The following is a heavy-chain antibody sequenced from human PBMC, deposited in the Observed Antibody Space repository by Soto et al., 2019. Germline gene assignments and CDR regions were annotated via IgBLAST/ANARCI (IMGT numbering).Heavy chain of an antibody. CDR1: GFTFSSYW. J-gene: IGHJ6*02. D-gene: IGHD2-8*01. CDR3: ARSFVPRSEDYPSYYSGMDV. V-gene: IGHV3-74*01. CDR2: INSDVSST. Sequence: QPGGSLRLSCAASGFTFSSYWMHWVRQAPGKGLVWVSLINSDVSSTSYADSVKGRFTISRDNAKNTLYLQMNSLRAEDTAVYYCARSFVPRSEDYPSYYSGMDVWGQGTTVTVSS.